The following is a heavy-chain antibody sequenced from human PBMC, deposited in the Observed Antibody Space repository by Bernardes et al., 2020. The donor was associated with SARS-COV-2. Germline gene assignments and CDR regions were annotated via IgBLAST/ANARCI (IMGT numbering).Heavy chain of an antibody. V-gene: IGHV3-30-3*01. CDR3: ARSRPGYGDYYYGMDV. CDR2: ISYDGSNK. Sequence: SLIPSCAASGFTFRSSAMHWVRQAPGQGLEWVAVISYDGSNKYYADSVKGRFTISRDNSKNTLYLQMNSLRAEDTAVYYCARSRPGYGDYYYGMDVWGQGTTVTVYS. CDR1: GFTFRSSA. D-gene: IGHD4-17*01. J-gene: IGHJ6*02.